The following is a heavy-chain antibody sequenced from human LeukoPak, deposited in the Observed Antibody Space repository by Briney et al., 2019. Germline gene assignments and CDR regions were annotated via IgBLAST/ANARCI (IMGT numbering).Heavy chain of an antibody. CDR2: ISAYNGNT. CDR1: GYTFTSYY. Sequence: ASVKVSCKASGYTFTSYYMHWVRQAPGQGLEWMGWISAYNGNTNYAQKLQGRVTMTTDTSTSTAYMELRSLRSDDTAVYYCARDPSITMIVVVRPDYWGQGTLVTVSS. J-gene: IGHJ4*02. D-gene: IGHD3-22*01. CDR3: ARDPSITMIVVVRPDY. V-gene: IGHV1-18*01.